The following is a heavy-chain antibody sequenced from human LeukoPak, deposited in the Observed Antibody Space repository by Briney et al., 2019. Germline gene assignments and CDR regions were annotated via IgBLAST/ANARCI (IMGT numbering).Heavy chain of an antibody. CDR1: GYTFTSYA. CDR3: ARGTVTTPPDY. CDR2: INAGNGNT. Sequence: ASVKVSCKASGYTFTSYAMHWVRQAPGQTREGMGWINAGNGNTKYSQKFQGRVTITRDTSASTAYMELSSLRSEDTAVYYCARGTVTTPPDYWGQGTLVTVSS. J-gene: IGHJ4*02. D-gene: IGHD4-17*01. V-gene: IGHV1-3*01.